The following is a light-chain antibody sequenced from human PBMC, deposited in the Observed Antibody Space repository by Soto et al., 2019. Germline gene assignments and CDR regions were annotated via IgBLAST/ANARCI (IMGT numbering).Light chain of an antibody. J-gene: IGKJ1*01. Sequence: DIQMTQSPSTLSGSVVARVTITFRASQTSSSWVAWYQQKPGKAPQLLIYDASSLESGAPSRFSGSGSGTEFTLTISSLQPDDFATYYCQQYNSYWTFGQGTKVDI. V-gene: IGKV1-5*01. CDR2: DAS. CDR1: QTSSSW. CDR3: QQYNSYWT.